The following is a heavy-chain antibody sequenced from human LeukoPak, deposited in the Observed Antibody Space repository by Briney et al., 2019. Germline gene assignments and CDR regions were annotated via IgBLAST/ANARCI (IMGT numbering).Heavy chain of an antibody. CDR2: IIPIFGTA. CDR3: AKSSTHRYNWKSGQLHDTFDI. V-gene: IGHV1-69*01. D-gene: IGHD1-20*01. Sequence: GASLKVSCKASGGTFSSYTFSWVRQAPGQGLEWMGGIIPIFGTANYAQKFQGRVTITADESTSTAYMELRSLRSDDTAVYYCAKSSTHRYNWKSGQLHDTFDIWGQGTMVTVSS. J-gene: IGHJ3*02. CDR1: GGTFSSYT.